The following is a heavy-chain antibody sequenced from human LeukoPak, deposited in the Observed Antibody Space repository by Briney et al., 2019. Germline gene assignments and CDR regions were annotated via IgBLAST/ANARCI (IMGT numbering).Heavy chain of an antibody. CDR1: GFTFDDYA. Sequence: PGRSLRLSCAASGFTFDDYAMHWVRQAPGKGLEWVSGISWNSGSIGYADSVKGRFTISRDNAKNSLYLQMNSLRAEDTALYYCARGHYDSSGLGAFDIWGQGTMVTVSS. CDR2: ISWNSGSI. J-gene: IGHJ3*02. V-gene: IGHV3-9*01. CDR3: ARGHYDSSGLGAFDI. D-gene: IGHD3-22*01.